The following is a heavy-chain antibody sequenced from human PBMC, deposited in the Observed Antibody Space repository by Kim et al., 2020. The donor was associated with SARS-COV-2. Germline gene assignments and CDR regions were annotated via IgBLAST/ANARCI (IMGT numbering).Heavy chain of an antibody. Sequence: GGSLRLSCAASGFTFSSYAMNWVRQAPGKGLEWVSVISGSGPDAYYADSVKGRFAVSRDNSKNMLYLQMNSLRVEDTAVYYCAKEESTMIVVGRNAFDV. V-gene: IGHV3-23*01. CDR2: ISGSGPDA. CDR3: AKEESTMIVVGRNAFDV. J-gene: IGHJ3*01. D-gene: IGHD3-22*01. CDR1: GFTFSSYA.